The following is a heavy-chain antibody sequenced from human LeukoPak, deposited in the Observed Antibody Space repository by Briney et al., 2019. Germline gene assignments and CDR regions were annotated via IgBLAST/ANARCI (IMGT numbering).Heavy chain of an antibody. V-gene: IGHV3-7*01. Sequence: GGSLRLSCAASGFSFSNYWITWVRQAPGKGLEWVANIKQDGSEKYYVDSVKGRFTISRDNVKNSLYLQMNSLRAEGTAVYYCARESSYGYDAFDIWGQGTMVTVSS. CDR3: ARESSYGYDAFDI. J-gene: IGHJ3*02. D-gene: IGHD5-18*01. CDR2: IKQDGSEK. CDR1: GFSFSNYW.